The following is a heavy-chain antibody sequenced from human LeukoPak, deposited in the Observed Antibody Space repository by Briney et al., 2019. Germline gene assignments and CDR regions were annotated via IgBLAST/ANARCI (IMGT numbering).Heavy chain of an antibody. Sequence: SETLSLTCTVPGGSISSSSYYWGWIRQPPGKGPEWGERIYSSGSTNYNPSLKSRVTMSVDTSKNQFSLKLSSVTAADTAVYYCARDAFGLLLNYWYFDLWGRGTLVTVSS. D-gene: IGHD2-15*01. CDR3: ARDAFGLLLNYWYFDL. V-gene: IGHV4-39*07. J-gene: IGHJ2*01. CDR2: IYSSGST. CDR1: GGSISSSSYY.